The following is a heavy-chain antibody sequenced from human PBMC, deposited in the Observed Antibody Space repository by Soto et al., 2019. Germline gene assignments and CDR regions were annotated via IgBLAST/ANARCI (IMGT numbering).Heavy chain of an antibody. CDR3: ARGRAYYDSSGMNWFEA. D-gene: IGHD3-22*01. CDR1: GYSFTSYW. CDR2: IDPSDSYT. J-gene: IGHJ5*02. Sequence: EVQLVQSGAEVKKPGESLRISCKGSGYSFTSYWISWVRQMPGKGLEWMGRIDPSDSYTNYSPSFQGHVTISADKSISTAYRQWSSMKDSDTATYYCARGRAYYDSSGMNWFEAWGEGTLVTVSS. V-gene: IGHV5-10-1*03.